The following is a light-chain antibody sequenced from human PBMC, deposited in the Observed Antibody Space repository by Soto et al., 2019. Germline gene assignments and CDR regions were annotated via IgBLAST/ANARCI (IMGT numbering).Light chain of an antibody. Sequence: DIQRTQAPSTLSASVGDSVTVTCRASQSVNRWLAWYQQKPGKAPKLLIYEASSLESGVPSRFGGSGSGTEFTLTISSLQPDDFAIYYCQQYNSYSWAFGQGTKVDIK. J-gene: IGKJ1*01. V-gene: IGKV1-5*03. CDR2: EAS. CDR3: QQYNSYSWA. CDR1: QSVNRW.